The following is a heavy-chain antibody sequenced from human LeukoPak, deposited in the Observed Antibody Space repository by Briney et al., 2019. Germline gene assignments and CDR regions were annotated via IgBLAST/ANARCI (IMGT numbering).Heavy chain of an antibody. D-gene: IGHD7-27*01. Sequence: SVKVSCKASGGTFSSFTFTWVRQAPGQGLEWMGGIFPIVGAATYAQKFGGRLTISKDEFTTTAYMELSGLRSQDTAVYYCATFVGTGNDNWGQGTLITVSS. CDR3: ATFVGTGNDN. V-gene: IGHV1-69*16. CDR1: GGTFSSFT. J-gene: IGHJ4*02. CDR2: IFPIVGAA.